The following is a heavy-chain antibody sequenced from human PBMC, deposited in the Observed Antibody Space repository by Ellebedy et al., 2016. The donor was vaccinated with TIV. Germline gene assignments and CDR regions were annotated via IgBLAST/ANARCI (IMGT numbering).Heavy chain of an antibody. CDR3: ARDPGGGGDYGDNWFDP. CDR2: IYKTGGT. J-gene: IGHJ5*02. V-gene: IGHV3-66*01. D-gene: IGHD3-10*01. Sequence: GESLKISCAASGFTVSDYFMTWVRQAPGKGLEWVSVIYKTGGTNYTDPVNGRFTITRDDSKNTLYPQMNSLRAEDTAVYYCARDPGGGGDYGDNWFDPWGQGTLVTVSS. CDR1: GFTVSDYF.